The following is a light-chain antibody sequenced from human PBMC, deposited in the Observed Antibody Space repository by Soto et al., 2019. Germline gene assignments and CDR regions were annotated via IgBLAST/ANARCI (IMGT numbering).Light chain of an antibody. V-gene: IGLV2-23*01. CDR1: SSDVGSYNL. CDR3: CSYAGSSTLV. J-gene: IGLJ1*01. Sequence: QSVLTQPASVTGSPGRSITISCTGNSSDVGSYNLVSWYKQHPGKAPKLMIYEGSKRPSGVSNRFSGSKSGNTASLTISGLQAEDEADYYCCSYAGSSTLVFGTGTKVTVL. CDR2: EGS.